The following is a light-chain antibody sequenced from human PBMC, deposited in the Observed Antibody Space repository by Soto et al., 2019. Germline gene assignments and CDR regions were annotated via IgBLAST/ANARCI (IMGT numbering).Light chain of an antibody. Sequence: EIVLTQSPGTLALSPGEIATLSCRASQSVSSSYLAWYQQKPGQAPRLLIYGASSRATGIPYRFSGSGSGTDFTINISILEPEDFSVYYCQQYGSSQVTFGPGSKVAIK. V-gene: IGKV3-20*01. J-gene: IGKJ1*01. CDR2: GAS. CDR1: QSVSSSY. CDR3: QQYGSSQVT.